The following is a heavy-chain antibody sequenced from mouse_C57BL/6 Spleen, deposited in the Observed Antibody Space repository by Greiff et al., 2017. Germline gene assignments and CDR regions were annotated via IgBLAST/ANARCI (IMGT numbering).Heavy chain of an antibody. CDR1: GYTFTSYG. V-gene: IGHV1-81*01. J-gene: IGHJ2*01. Sequence: QVQLKQSGAELARPGASVKLSCKASGYTFTSYGISWVKQRTGQGLEWIGEIYPRSGNTNYNEKFKGKATLTADKSSSTAYMELRSLTSADSAVXVYAREGDYYGSSFDYWGQGTTLTVSS. D-gene: IGHD1-1*01. CDR3: AREGDYYGSSFDY. CDR2: IYPRSGNT.